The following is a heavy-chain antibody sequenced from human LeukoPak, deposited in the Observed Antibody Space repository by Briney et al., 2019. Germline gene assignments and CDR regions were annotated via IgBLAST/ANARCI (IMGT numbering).Heavy chain of an antibody. V-gene: IGHV3-7*01. CDR3: ARLEQQLVLKGLNYYYYYGMDV. J-gene: IGHJ6*02. CDR1: GFTFSSYW. Sequence: PGGSLRLSCAASGFTFSSYWMSWVRQAPGKGLEWVANIKQDGSEKYYVDSVKGRFTNSRDNAKNSLYLQMNSLRAEDTAVYYCARLEQQLVLKGLNYYYYYGMDVWGQGTTVTVSS. CDR2: IKQDGSEK. D-gene: IGHD6-13*01.